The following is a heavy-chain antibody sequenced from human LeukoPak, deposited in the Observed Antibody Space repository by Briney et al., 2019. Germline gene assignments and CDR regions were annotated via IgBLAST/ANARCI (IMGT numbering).Heavy chain of an antibody. V-gene: IGHV3-21*01. CDR1: GFTFDDYA. Sequence: GRSLRLSCAASGFTFDDYAMHWVRQAPGKGLEWVSSISSSSSYIYYADSVKGRFTISRDNAKNSLYLQMNSLRAEDTAVYYCARGGALYGMDVWGQGTTVTVSS. CDR2: ISSSSSYI. CDR3: ARGGALYGMDV. D-gene: IGHD4-17*01. J-gene: IGHJ6*02.